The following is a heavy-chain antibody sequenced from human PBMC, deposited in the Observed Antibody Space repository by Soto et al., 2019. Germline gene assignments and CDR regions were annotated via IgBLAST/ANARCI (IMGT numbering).Heavy chain of an antibody. Sequence: QVQLVQSGAEVKKPGSSVKVSCKASGGTFSSYMISWVRQAPGQGLEWMGRIIPILGVTNYAQKFQGRVTIIADKSTNTAYMELSSLISEDTAVYYCARGWWGSDLTGGVDYWGQGTLVTVSS. J-gene: IGHJ4*02. CDR3: ARGWWGSDLTGGVDY. D-gene: IGHD7-27*01. V-gene: IGHV1-69*02. CDR1: GGTFSSYM. CDR2: IIPILGVT.